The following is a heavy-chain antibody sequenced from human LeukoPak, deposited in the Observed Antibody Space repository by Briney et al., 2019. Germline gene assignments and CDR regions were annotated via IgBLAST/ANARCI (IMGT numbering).Heavy chain of an antibody. Sequence: GGSLRLSCAASGYTFSTYTMIWVRQAPGKGLEWVSSITSAGNFIYYADSLRGRFTVSRDNAKNSLYLQMNRLRAEDTAMYYCARDLWDHWGQGTLVTVSS. CDR2: ITSAGNFI. CDR1: GYTFSTYT. J-gene: IGHJ4*02. V-gene: IGHV3-21*01. CDR3: ARDLWDH.